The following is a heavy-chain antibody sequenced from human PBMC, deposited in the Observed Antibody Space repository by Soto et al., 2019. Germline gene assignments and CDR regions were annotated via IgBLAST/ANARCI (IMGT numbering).Heavy chain of an antibody. J-gene: IGHJ3*02. CDR3: ARDGGVAGAFDI. CDR1: GFTFSSYA. CDR2: ISYDGSNK. Sequence: QVQLVESGGGVVQPGRSLRLSCAASGFTFSSYAMHWVRQAPGKGLEWVAVISYDGSNKYYADSVKGRFTISRDNSKNTLYLQMNSLRAEDTAVDYCARDGGVAGAFDIWGQGTMVTLPS. D-gene: IGHD6-19*01. V-gene: IGHV3-30-3*01.